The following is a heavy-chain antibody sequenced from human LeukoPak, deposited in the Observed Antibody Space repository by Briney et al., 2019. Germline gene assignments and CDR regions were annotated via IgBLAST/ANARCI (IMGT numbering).Heavy chain of an antibody. CDR3: ARPSSSGDIGCVY. D-gene: IGHD5-12*01. CDR2: IWYDGSNK. CDR1: GFTFSSYG. Sequence: PGRSLRLSCAASGFTFSSYGMHWVRQAPGKGLEWVAVIWYDGSNKYYADSVKGRFTISRDNSKNTLYLQMNSLRAEDTAVYYCARPSSSGDIGCVYWGQGTLVTVSS. V-gene: IGHV3-33*01. J-gene: IGHJ4*02.